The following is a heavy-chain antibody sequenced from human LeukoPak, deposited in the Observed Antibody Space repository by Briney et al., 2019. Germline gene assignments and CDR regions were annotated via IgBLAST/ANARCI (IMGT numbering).Heavy chain of an antibody. Sequence: HSGGSLRLSCAASGFTFSNYGMHWVRQAPGKGLEWVAFIRYDGSNKYYADSVKGRFTISRDNSKNTLYLQMNSLRAEDTALYYCAKDQSGYTSGWYGPDYWGQGTLVTVSS. D-gene: IGHD6-19*01. CDR3: AKDQSGYTSGWYGPDY. V-gene: IGHV3-30*02. CDR2: IRYDGSNK. CDR1: GFTFSNYG. J-gene: IGHJ4*02.